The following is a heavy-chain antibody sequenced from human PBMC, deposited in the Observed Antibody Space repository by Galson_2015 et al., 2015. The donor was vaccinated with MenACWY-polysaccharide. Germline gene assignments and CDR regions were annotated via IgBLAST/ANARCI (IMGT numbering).Heavy chain of an antibody. V-gene: IGHV3-9*01. CDR1: GFTFDDYA. CDR2: ISWNSGSI. J-gene: IGHJ3*02. D-gene: IGHD3-22*01. Sequence: SLRLSCAASGFTFDDYAMHWVRQAPGKGPEWVSGISWNSGSINYADSVKGRFTISRDNAKNSLYLQMNSLRAEDTALYYCAKDQRASMIVLHPDAFDIWGQGTMVTVSS. CDR3: AKDQRASMIVLHPDAFDI.